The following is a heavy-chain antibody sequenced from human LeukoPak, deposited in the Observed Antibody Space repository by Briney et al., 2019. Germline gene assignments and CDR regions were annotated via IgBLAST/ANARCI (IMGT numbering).Heavy chain of an antibody. CDR2: ISAYNGNT. V-gene: IGHV1-18*01. D-gene: IGHD6-25*01. CDR3: ARGSYTSGRLSLGFDY. Sequence: ASVKVSCKASGNTFTSYAITWVRQAPGQGLEWMGWISAYNGNTNYAQKLQGRVTMTTDTSTSTAYMELRSLRSDDTAVYYCARGSYTSGRLSLGFDYWGQGSLVTVSS. J-gene: IGHJ4*02. CDR1: GNTFTSYA.